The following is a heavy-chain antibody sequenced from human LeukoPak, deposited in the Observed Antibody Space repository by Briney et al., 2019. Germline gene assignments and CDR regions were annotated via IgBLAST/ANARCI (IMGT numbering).Heavy chain of an antibody. CDR2: INPNSGGT. J-gene: IGHJ4*02. CDR3: AIAIKDSYGFG. CDR1: GYTFTGCY. Sequence: ASVKVSCKASGYTFTGCYMHWVRQAPGQGLEWMGRINPNSGGTNYAQKFQGRVTMTRDTSISTAYMELSRLRSDDTAVYYCAIAIKDSYGFGWGQGTLVTVSS. V-gene: IGHV1-2*06. D-gene: IGHD5-18*01.